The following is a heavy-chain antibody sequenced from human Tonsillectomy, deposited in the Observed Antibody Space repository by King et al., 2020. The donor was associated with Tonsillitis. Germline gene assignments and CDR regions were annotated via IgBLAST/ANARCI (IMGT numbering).Heavy chain of an antibody. CDR1: GYSLTELS. D-gene: IGHD6-19*01. V-gene: IGHV1-24*01. CDR3: VWQWLSTRGAFDL. Sequence: QLVQSGAEVKKPGASVKVSCKVSGYSLTELSMHWVRQAPGKGLEWMGGFDTEEGETIYAQKFQGRVTMTEDTSTDTAYMELSSLRSEDTAVYYCVWQWLSTRGAFDLWGQGTMVTVSS. CDR2: FDTEEGET. J-gene: IGHJ3*01.